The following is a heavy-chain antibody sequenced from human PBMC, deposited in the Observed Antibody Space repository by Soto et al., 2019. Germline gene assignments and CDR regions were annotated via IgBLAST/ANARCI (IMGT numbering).Heavy chain of an antibody. Sequence: QVQLVESGGGVVEPGRSLRLSCRASGLTFSNYGMHWVRRAPGKGLEWVAVISDDESHKYYADSVKGRFTISRDNSKRPVYLQMPSLRTYYTDVYYWAKCRDSTSPAHLDYWGQGNLLTVSS. V-gene: IGHV3-30*18. CDR1: GLTFSNYG. CDR2: ISDDESHK. J-gene: IGHJ4*02. D-gene: IGHD3-22*01. CDR3: AKCRDSTSPAHLDY.